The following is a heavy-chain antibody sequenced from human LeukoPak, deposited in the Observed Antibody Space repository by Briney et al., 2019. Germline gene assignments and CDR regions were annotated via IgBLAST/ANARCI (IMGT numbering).Heavy chain of an antibody. CDR2: IYYSGST. V-gene: IGHV4-59*01. CDR3: ARADFWSGYYTATY. D-gene: IGHD3-3*01. J-gene: IGHJ4*02. Sequence: PSETLSLTCTVSGVSISSYYWSWIRQPPGKGLEWIGYIYYSGSTNYNPSLKSRVTISVDTSKNQFSLKLSSVTAADTAVYYCARADFWSGYYTATYWGQGTLVTVSS. CDR1: GVSISSYY.